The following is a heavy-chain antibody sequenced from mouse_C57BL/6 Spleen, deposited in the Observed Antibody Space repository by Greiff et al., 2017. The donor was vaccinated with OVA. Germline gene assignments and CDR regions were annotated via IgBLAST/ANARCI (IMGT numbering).Heavy chain of an antibody. CDR1: GYAFSSYW. Sequence: QVQLQQSGAELVKPGASVKISCKASGYAFSSYWMNWVKQRPGKGLEWIGQIYPGDGDTNYNGKFKGKATLTADKSSSTAYMQLSSLTSEDSAVYFCARRNWDDGDYFDYWGQGTTLTVSS. J-gene: IGHJ2*01. D-gene: IGHD4-1*01. CDR2: IYPGDGDT. V-gene: IGHV1-80*01. CDR3: ARRNWDDGDYFDY.